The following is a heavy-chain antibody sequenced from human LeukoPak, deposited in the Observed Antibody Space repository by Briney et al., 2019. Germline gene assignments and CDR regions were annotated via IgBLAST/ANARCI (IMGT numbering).Heavy chain of an antibody. Sequence: SETLSLTCTVSGGSISSYYWSWIRQPAGKGLEWIGRIYTSGSTNYNPSLKSRVTMSVDTSKNQFSLKLSSVTAADTAVYYRARYLSSTRGYYYYYMDVWGKGTTVTVSS. D-gene: IGHD2-2*01. J-gene: IGHJ6*03. CDR3: ARYLSSTRGYYYYYMDV. V-gene: IGHV4-4*07. CDR1: GGSISSYY. CDR2: IYTSGST.